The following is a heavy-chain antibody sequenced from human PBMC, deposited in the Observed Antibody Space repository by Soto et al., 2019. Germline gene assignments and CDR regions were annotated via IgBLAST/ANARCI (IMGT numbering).Heavy chain of an antibody. J-gene: IGHJ4*02. V-gene: IGHV4-61*01. CDR3: ARYADYGSYFDY. D-gene: IGHD4-17*01. Sequence: QVQLQESGPGLVKPSETLSLTCSVSGGSISSGHYYWSWIRQLPGKGLEWIGYNSYSGNSTYNPSLKSRVTISLDPSKNQFSLNLDSVTAADTAMYYCARYADYGSYFDYWGQGTLVTVSS. CDR1: GGSISSGHYY. CDR2: NSYSGNS.